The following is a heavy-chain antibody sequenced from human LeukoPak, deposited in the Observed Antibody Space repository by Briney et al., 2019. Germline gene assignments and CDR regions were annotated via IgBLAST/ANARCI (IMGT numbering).Heavy chain of an antibody. J-gene: IGHJ5*02. V-gene: IGHV3-30*18. Sequence: GRSLRLSCAASGFTFSSYGMHWVRQAPGKGLEWVAVISYDGSNKYYADSVKGRFTISRDNSKNTLYLQMNSLRAEDTAVYYCAKSDYGDTGGGDWFDPWGQGTLVTVSS. D-gene: IGHD4-17*01. CDR1: GFTFSSYG. CDR2: ISYDGSNK. CDR3: AKSDYGDTGGGDWFDP.